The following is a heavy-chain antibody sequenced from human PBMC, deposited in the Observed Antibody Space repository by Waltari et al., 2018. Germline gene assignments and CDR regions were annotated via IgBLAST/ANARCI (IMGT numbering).Heavy chain of an antibody. CDR2: INAGNGNT. V-gene: IGHV1-3*01. CDR3: ECRVGWGGLPVAAINYYYYYGMDV. D-gene: IGHD2-15*01. CDR1: GYTFTSYA. J-gene: IGHJ6*02. Sequence: QVQLVQSGAEVKKPGASVKVSCKASGYTFTSYAMHWVRQAPGQRLEWMGWINAGNGNTKYSQQFQGRVTITRDTSASTAYMEVSSLRSEDTAVEYCECRVGWGGLPVAAINYYYYYGMDVWGQGTTVTVSS.